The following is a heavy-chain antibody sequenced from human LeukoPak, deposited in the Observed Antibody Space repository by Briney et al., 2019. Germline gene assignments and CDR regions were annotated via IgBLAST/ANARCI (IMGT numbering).Heavy chain of an antibody. V-gene: IGHV3-33*01. CDR2: TWYDGSNK. D-gene: IGHD3-22*01. J-gene: IGHJ6*02. CDR1: GFTFSSYG. Sequence: SLRLSCAASGFTFSSYGMHWVRQAPGKGLEWVAVTWYDGSNKYYADSVKGRFTISRDNSKNTLYLQMNSLRAEDTAVYYCARDRTYYYDSSGDYNPYYYYGMDVWGQGTTVTVSS. CDR3: ARDRTYYYDSSGDYNPYYYYGMDV.